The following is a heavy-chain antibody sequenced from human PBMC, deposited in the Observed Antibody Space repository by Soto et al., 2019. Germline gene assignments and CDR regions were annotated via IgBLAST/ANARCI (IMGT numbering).Heavy chain of an antibody. D-gene: IGHD6-13*01. CDR3: ASSNIAAAGFYYYGMDV. J-gene: IGHJ6*02. V-gene: IGHV4-59*01. CDR2: IYYSGST. CDR1: GGSISSYY. Sequence: PSETLSLTFTVSGGSISSYYLSWIRQPPGKGLEWIGYIYYSGSTNYNPSLKSRVTISVDTSKNQFSLKLSSVTAADTAVYYCASSNIAAAGFYYYGMDVWGRGTTVT.